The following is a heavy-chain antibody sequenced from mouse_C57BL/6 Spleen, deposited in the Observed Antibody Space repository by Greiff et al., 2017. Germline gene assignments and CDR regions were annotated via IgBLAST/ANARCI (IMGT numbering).Heavy chain of an antibody. CDR2: IHPNSGST. Sequence: QVQLQQPGAELVKPGASVKLSCKASGYTFTSYWMHWVKQRPGQGLEWIGMIHPNSGSTNYNEKFKSKATLTVAKSSSTAYMQLISLTSENSAVYYCARDDGDYLWYFDVWGTGTTVTVSS. D-gene: IGHD2-3*01. V-gene: IGHV1-64*01. CDR1: GYTFTSYW. J-gene: IGHJ1*03. CDR3: ARDDGDYLWYFDV.